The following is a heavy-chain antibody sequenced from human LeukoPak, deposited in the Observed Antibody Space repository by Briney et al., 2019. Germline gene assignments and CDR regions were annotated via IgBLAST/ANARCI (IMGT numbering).Heavy chain of an antibody. V-gene: IGHV4-4*07. Sequence: SETLSLTCTVSGGSISSYYWSWIRQPAGKGLEWIGRIYTSGSTNYNPSLKSRVTISVDTSKNQFSLKLSSVTAADTAVYYCARHFGGSGSYYAWFDPWGQGTLVTVSS. J-gene: IGHJ5*02. CDR3: ARHFGGSGSYYAWFDP. CDR2: IYTSGST. CDR1: GGSISSYY. D-gene: IGHD3-10*01.